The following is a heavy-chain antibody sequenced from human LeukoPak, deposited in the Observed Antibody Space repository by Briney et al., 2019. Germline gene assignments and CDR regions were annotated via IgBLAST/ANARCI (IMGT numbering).Heavy chain of an antibody. J-gene: IGHJ3*02. CDR3: ARGLAVAGTQAFDI. CDR1: GFTFSSYW. CDR2: INSDGRST. V-gene: IGHV3-74*01. Sequence: GGSLRLSCAASGFTFSSYWIHWVRQAPGKGLVGVSRINSDGRSTIYPDSVKGRFILSRDNAKNELYGQMNTLRPEDTAVYYCARGLAVAGTQAFDIWGQGTMVTVSS. D-gene: IGHD6-19*01.